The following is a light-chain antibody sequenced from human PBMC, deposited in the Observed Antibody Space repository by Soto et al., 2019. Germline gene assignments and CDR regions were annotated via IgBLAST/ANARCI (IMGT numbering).Light chain of an antibody. J-gene: IGKJ4*01. CDR2: DAS. Sequence: DIQMTQSPSTLSASVGDRVTITCWASQSISSRLAWYQQKPGKAPKILIYDASNLESGVPSRFSASGSGTEFTLTISSLQPDDFATYYCQQYNSYSLTFGGGTKVEIK. CDR1: QSISSR. V-gene: IGKV1-5*01. CDR3: QQYNSYSLT.